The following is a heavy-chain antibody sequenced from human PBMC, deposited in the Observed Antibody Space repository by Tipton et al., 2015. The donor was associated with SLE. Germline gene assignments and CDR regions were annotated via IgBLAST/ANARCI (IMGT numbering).Heavy chain of an antibody. Sequence: TLSLTCTVSGGSISSGSYYWNWIRQPPGKGLEWIGEINHSGSTNYSPSLKSRVTISVDTSKNQFSLKLSSVTAADTAVYYCARRKVYDFWSGYYTENAFDIWGQGTMVTVSS. CDR3: ARRKVYDFWSGYYTENAFDI. CDR2: INHSGST. D-gene: IGHD3-3*01. V-gene: IGHV4-39*07. CDR1: GGSISSGSYY. J-gene: IGHJ3*02.